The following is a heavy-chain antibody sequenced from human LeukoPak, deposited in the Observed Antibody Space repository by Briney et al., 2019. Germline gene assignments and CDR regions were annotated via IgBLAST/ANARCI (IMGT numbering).Heavy chain of an antibody. D-gene: IGHD3-9*01. V-gene: IGHV3-33*01. CDR2: IWYDGSNK. CDR1: GFTFSSYG. CDR3: ARDSPDVGYYDILTGYPRTYYYYGMDV. J-gene: IGHJ6*02. Sequence: PGGSLRLSCAASGFTFSSYGMHWVRQAPGKGLEWVAVIWYDGSNKYYADSVKGRFTISRDNSKNTLYLQMNSLRAEDTAVYYCARDSPDVGYYDILTGYPRTYYYYGMDVWGQGTTVTVSS.